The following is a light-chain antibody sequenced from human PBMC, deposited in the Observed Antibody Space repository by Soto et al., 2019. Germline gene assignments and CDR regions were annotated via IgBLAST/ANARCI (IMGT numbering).Light chain of an antibody. CDR1: SSNIGSKY. Sequence: QSVLTQPPSASGTPGQRVTISCSGSSSNIGSKYVYWYQQLPGTAPKLLMYRNNQRPSGVPDRFSGSKSGTSASLAISGLRSEDEADHYCAAWDAGVSGPAFGGGTMLTVL. J-gene: IGLJ2*01. CDR2: RNN. CDR3: AAWDAGVSGPA. V-gene: IGLV1-47*01.